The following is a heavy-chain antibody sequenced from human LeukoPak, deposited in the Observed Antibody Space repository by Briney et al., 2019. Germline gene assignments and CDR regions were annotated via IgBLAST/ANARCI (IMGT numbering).Heavy chain of an antibody. CDR2: ISWDSVTI. CDR1: GFTFDDYA. Sequence: TGGSLRLSCVASGFTFDDYAMHWVRQVPGKGLEWVSGISWDSVTIDYVDSVKGRFTMSRDNAKNSLYLQMNSLRPEDTALYYCAREFCIRNCKGFLDFWGQGTLVTVSS. CDR3: AREFCIRNCKGFLDF. D-gene: IGHD1-20*01. J-gene: IGHJ4*02. V-gene: IGHV3-9*01.